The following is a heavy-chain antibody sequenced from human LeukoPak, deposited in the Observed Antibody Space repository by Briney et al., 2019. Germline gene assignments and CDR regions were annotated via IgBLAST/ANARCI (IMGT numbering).Heavy chain of an antibody. CDR2: ISYDGSNK. J-gene: IGHJ4*02. Sequence: GGSLRLSCAASGFTFSSYAMHWVRQAPGKGLEWVAVISYDGSNKYYADSVKGRFTISRDNSKNTLYLQMNSLRAEDTAVYYCAKEEGSGWASYYFDYWGQGTLVTVSS. CDR1: GFTFSSYA. CDR3: AKEEGSGWASYYFDY. D-gene: IGHD6-19*01. V-gene: IGHV3-30-3*01.